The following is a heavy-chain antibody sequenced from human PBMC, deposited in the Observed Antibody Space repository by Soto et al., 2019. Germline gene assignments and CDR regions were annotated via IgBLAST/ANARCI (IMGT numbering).Heavy chain of an antibody. CDR1: GDTISNTYY. CDR2: IYECGST. CDR3: ARVKAEIVVGRRLFCRINWFDP. D-gene: IGHD2-15*01. V-gene: IGHV4-38-2*02. J-gene: IGHJ5*02. Sequence: SETLSLTCSVSGDTISNTYYWGWIRQPPGRGLEWSGSIYECGSTYYNPSLHRRVIMSVDTSKNQFSLMLTSVTAADTAVYFCARVKAEIVVGRRLFCRINWFDPWGPGTQVTVSS.